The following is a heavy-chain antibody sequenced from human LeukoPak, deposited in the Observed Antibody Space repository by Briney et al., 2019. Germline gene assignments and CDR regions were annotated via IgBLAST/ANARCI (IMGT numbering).Heavy chain of an antibody. CDR1: GYTFTSYY. CDR2: INPSGGST. V-gene: IGHV1-46*01. Sequence: ASVKVSCKASGYTFTSYYMHWVRQAPGQGLEWMGIINPSGGSTSYAQKFQGRVTMTRDMSTSTVYMELSSLRSEDTAVYYCARDAGITGTPYNWFDPWGQGTLVTVSS. D-gene: IGHD1-20*01. J-gene: IGHJ5*02. CDR3: ARDAGITGTPYNWFDP.